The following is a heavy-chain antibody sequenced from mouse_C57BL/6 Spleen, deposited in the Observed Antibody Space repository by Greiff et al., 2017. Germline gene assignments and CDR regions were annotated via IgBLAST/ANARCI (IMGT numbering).Heavy chain of an antibody. CDR3: ASPSCVNGGYDAMDY. CDR1: GYTFTDYY. Sequence: EVQLQQSGPELVKPGASVKISCKASGYTFTDYYMNWVKQSHGKSLEWIGDINPNNGGTSYNQKFKGKATLTVDKSSSTVYMELRRLTSEDSAVYYCASPSCVNGGYDAMDYWGQGTSVTVSS. CDR2: INPNNGGT. D-gene: IGHD6-1*01. J-gene: IGHJ4*01. V-gene: IGHV1-26*01.